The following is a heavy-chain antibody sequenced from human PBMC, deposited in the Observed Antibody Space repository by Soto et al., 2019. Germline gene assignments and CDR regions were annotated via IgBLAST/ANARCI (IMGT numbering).Heavy chain of an antibody. D-gene: IGHD3-16*02. Sequence: GGSLRLSCATSGLTFSNYAMSWVRQAPGGGLEWVSSMSGSSSTTYYADSVRGRFTISRDRSKNTLYLQMSSLRAEDTALYYCAKNQERELPRVIDFWGQGTLVTAPQ. CDR2: MSGSSSTT. CDR3: AKNQERELPRVIDF. CDR1: GLTFSNYA. V-gene: IGHV3-23*01. J-gene: IGHJ4*02.